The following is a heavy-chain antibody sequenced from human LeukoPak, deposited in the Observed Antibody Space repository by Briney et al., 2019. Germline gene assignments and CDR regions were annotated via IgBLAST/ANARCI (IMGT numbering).Heavy chain of an antibody. D-gene: IGHD4-23*01. CDR3: AKALYGGHDY. CDR2: LSGNGNTI. CDR1: GFTFSTYA. Sequence: GGSLRLSCAASGFTFSTYAMSWVRQAPGKGLECVSALSGNGNTIYYADSVKGRFTIPRDNSKNTLSLQMNSLRAEDTAVYYCAKALYGGHDYWGQGTLVTVSS. J-gene: IGHJ4*02. V-gene: IGHV3-23*01.